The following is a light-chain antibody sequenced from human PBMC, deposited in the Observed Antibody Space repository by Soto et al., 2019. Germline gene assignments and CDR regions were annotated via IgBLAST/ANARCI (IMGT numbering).Light chain of an antibody. CDR3: QHYGTSPPFT. CDR2: GAS. V-gene: IGKV3-20*01. CDR1: QSVGSK. Sequence: ETVMTQSPATLSVSPGERATLSCRASQSVGSKVAWYQQKPGQAPSLLIYGASTRASGIPLRFSGSGSGTDFILTISRLEPEDFAVYYCQHYGTSPPFTFGRGTKVDIK. J-gene: IGKJ2*01.